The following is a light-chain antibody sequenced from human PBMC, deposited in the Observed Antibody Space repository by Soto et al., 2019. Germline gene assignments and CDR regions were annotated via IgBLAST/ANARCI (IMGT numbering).Light chain of an antibody. V-gene: IGKV1-16*02. CDR1: EGININ. CDR2: GAS. Sequence: DIQMTQSPSSLSASVGDRVTITCRASEGININLAWFQQKPGKGPKSLIYGASILQSGVPPNFSGSGSGTDFTLTITSLQPEDFATYYCQQYYAEPFTFGPGTKVDI. J-gene: IGKJ3*01. CDR3: QQYYAEPFT.